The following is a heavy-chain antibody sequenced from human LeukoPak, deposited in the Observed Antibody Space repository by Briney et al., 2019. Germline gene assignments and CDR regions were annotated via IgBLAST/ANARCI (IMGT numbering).Heavy chain of an antibody. V-gene: IGHV3-23*01. CDR2: ISGSGGST. D-gene: IGHD1-26*01. Sequence: GGSLRLXCAASGFTFSTYAMSWVRQAPGKGLEWVSAISGSGGSTYYADSVKGRITISRDNSKNTLYLQMNSLRAEDTAVYYCAKGFPGGSYYVFDYWGQGILVTVSS. CDR1: GFTFSTYA. CDR3: AKGFPGGSYYVFDY. J-gene: IGHJ4*02.